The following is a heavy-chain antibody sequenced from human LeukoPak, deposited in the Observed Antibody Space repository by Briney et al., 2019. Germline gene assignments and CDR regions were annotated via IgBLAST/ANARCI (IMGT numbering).Heavy chain of an antibody. CDR3: ARESVRPYFDY. J-gene: IGHJ4*02. D-gene: IGHD2-8*01. CDR2: IYHSGST. Sequence: SETLSLTCTVSGGSLSTYYWTWIRQPPGKGLEWIGYIYHSGSTNYNPSLKSRVTISVNTSKNQFSLKLSSVTAADTGVYYCARESVRPYFDYWGQETLGTVSS. CDR1: GGSLSTYY. V-gene: IGHV4-59*12.